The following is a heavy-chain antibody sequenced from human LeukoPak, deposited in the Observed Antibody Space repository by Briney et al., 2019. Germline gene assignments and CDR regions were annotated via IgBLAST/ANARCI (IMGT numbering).Heavy chain of an antibody. V-gene: IGHV3-15*01. CDR1: RFSISDDW. CDR2: IKSESSGATT. CDR3: TLIKGWGSGTYYLDY. J-gene: IGHJ4*02. D-gene: IGHD3-10*01. Sequence: GSLRLSCAASRFSISDDWMSWVRQAPGKGLEWVGRIKSESSGATTHYAAPVKGRFTISRDDSKNTLYLQLNSLKTDDTAVYYCTLIKGWGSGTYYLDYWGQGSLVTVSS.